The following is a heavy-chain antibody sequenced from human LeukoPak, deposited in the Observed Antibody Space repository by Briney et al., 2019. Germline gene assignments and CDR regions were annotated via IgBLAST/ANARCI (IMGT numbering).Heavy chain of an antibody. CDR2: IYYSGST. CDR3: ARDFRLDY. Sequence: SETLSLTCTVSGGSISSYYWSWIRQPPGKGLEWIGYIYYSGSTNYNPSLKGRVTISVDTSKNRFSLKLSSVTAADTAVYYCARDFRLDYWGQGALVTVSS. CDR1: GGSISSYY. J-gene: IGHJ4*02. V-gene: IGHV4-59*01.